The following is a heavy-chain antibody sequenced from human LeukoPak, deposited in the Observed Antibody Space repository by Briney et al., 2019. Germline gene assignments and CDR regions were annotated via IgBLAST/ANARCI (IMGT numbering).Heavy chain of an antibody. V-gene: IGHV3-74*01. D-gene: IGHD3-10*01. J-gene: IGHJ4*02. CDR1: GFTFSSYL. Sequence: GGSLRLSCAASGFTFSSYLMHWARQAPGKGLVWVSRINSDGSDTGYADSVKGRFTISRDNAKNTPHLQMNSLRAEDTAVYYCARGSSFGYWGQGTLVTVSS. CDR2: INSDGSDT. CDR3: ARGSSFGY.